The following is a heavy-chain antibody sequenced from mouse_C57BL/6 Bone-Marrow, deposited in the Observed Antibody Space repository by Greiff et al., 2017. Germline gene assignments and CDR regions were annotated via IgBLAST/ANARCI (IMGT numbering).Heavy chain of an antibody. J-gene: IGHJ3*01. V-gene: IGHV1-53*01. CDR2: INPSNGGT. Sequence: QVQLQQPGTELVKPGASVKLSCKASGYTFTSYWMHWVKQRPGQGLEWIGNINPSNGGTNYNEKFKSQATLTVDKSSSTAYMQLSSLTSEDSAVXYWARSGLLRRRGIAYGGKGTLVTVA. CDR3: ARSGLLRRRGIAY. D-gene: IGHD1-2*01. CDR1: GYTFTSYW.